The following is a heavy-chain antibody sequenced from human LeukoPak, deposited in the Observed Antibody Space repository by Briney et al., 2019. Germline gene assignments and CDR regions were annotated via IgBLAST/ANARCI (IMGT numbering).Heavy chain of an antibody. CDR1: GFTFSDYY. CDR2: ISSSSSTI. J-gene: IGHJ4*02. CDR3: AKIKRVVRYCDCLFLFDY. Sequence: GGSLRLSCAASGFTFSDYYMSWIRQAPGKGLEWVSYISSSSSTIYYADSVKGRFTISRDNAKNSLYLQMNSLRAEDTAVYYCAKIKRVVRYCDCLFLFDYWGQGTLVTVSS. V-gene: IGHV3-11*01. D-gene: IGHD3-9*01.